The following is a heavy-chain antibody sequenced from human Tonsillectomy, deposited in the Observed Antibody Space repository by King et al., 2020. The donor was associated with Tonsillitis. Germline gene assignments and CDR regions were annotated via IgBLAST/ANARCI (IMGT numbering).Heavy chain of an antibody. CDR3: ATVFNYQWSPGDV. CDR1: GFTFSNQG. D-gene: IGHD2-8*01. V-gene: IGHV3-21*01. J-gene: IGHJ6*02. CDR2: ISSGSGSI. Sequence: VQLVESGGGLVKPGGSLRLSCAASGFTFSNQGMSWVRQAPGKGLEWVSSISSGSGSIYYADSVKGRFTISRDNAKNLLYLKMDSLIDEDTALYYCATVFNYQWSPGDVWGQGTTVTVSS.